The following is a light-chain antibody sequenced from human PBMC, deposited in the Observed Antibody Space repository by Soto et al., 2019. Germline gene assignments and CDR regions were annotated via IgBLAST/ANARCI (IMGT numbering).Light chain of an antibody. CDR3: QQRSNWPWT. CDR2: GTS. CDR1: QSFSSN. Sequence: EFVMTQSPATLSVSAGERATLSCRASQSFSSNVAWYQQKPGQAPRLLIYGTSTRGTGIPARFSGSGSGTDFTLTISSLEPEDFAVYYCQQRSNWPWTFGQGTKVDIK. V-gene: IGKV3-11*01. J-gene: IGKJ1*01.